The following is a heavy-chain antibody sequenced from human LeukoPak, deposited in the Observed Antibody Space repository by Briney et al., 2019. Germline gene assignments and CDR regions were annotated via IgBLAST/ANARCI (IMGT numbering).Heavy chain of an antibody. D-gene: IGHD3-10*01. V-gene: IGHV4-31*03. CDR1: GGSISSGGYY. J-gene: IGHJ4*02. CDR2: IYYSGNT. CDR3: ARESRITMVRGVDY. Sequence: PSETLSLTCTVSGGSISSGGYYWTWIRQHPGKGLEWIGFIYYSGNTYYNPSLKSRVTISVDTSKNQFSLKLSSVTAADTAVYHCARESRITMVRGVDYWGQGTLVTVSS.